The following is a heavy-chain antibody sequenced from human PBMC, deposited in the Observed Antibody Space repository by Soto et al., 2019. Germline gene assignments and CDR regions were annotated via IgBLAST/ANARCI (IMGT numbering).Heavy chain of an antibody. D-gene: IGHD1-26*01. V-gene: IGHV3-33*08. J-gene: IGHJ4*02. CDR1: GFTFSSHA. Sequence: GGSLRLSCTASGFTFSSHAMTWVRQAPGKGLEWVALIWHDGSNKGYADSVKGRFTISRDNSKNTLNLQMNSLRVEDTAVYYCTRAAIKGELLDYWGQGTQVTVSS. CDR3: TRAAIKGELLDY. CDR2: IWHDGSNK.